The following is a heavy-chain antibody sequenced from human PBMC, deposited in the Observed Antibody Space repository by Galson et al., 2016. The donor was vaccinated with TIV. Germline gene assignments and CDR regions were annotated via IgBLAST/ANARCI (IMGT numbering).Heavy chain of an antibody. Sequence: CAISWDSVSSTLASWNWIRQPPSRGLEWLGRIAYRSNWYNDYATSVKSRITISPDTYKNEVSLHLQSVTPEDSAVYYCARDRGSRDYMDVWGIGTTVIVS. CDR1: WDSVSSTLAS. V-gene: IGHV6-1*01. J-gene: IGHJ6*03. CDR3: ARDRGSRDYMDV. CDR2: IAYRSNWYN. D-gene: IGHD6-25*01.